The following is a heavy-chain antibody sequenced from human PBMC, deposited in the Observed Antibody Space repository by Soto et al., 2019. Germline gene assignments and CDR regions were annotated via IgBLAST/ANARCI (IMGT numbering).Heavy chain of an antibody. D-gene: IGHD2-15*01. CDR3: ARDHGYCSGGTCYPRY. CDR1: GYTFTTYG. V-gene: IGHV1-18*01. Sequence: QVQLVQSGAEVKKPGASVKVSCKASGYTFTTYGISWVRQAPGQGLEWMGWISAYNGNTNYAQKLQDRVNMTTDTSTSTAYMELRSMRSDDTAVYYCARDHGYCSGGTCYPRYWGQGTLVTVSS. J-gene: IGHJ4*02. CDR2: ISAYNGNT.